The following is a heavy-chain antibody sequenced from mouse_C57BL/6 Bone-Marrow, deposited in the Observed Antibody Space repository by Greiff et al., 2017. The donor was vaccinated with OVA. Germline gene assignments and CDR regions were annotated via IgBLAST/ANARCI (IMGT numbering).Heavy chain of an antibody. V-gene: IGHV5-9*01. CDR2: ISGGGGNT. D-gene: IGHD1-1*01. CDR3: ARQMITTVVAPYAMDY. CDR1: GFTFSSYT. J-gene: IGHJ4*01. Sequence: EVNVVESGGGLVKPGGSLKLSCAASGFTFSSYTMSWVRQTPEKRLEWVATISGGGGNTYYPDSVKGRFTISRDNAKNTLYLQMSSLRSEDTALYYCARQMITTVVAPYAMDYWGQGTSVTVSS.